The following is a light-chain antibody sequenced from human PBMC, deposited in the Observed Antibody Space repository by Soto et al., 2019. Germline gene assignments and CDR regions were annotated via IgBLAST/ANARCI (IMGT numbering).Light chain of an antibody. CDR2: DVS. Sequence: QSALTQPASVSGSPGQSVTISCTGTTNDVGGYNFVSWFQQYPGKAPKLLIYDVSSRPSGVSHRFSGSKSGNTASLTISGLQAEDEADYYCSSSTSSKTGVFGAGTKLTVL. CDR1: TNDVGGYNF. CDR3: SSSTSSKTGV. V-gene: IGLV2-14*01. J-gene: IGLJ3*02.